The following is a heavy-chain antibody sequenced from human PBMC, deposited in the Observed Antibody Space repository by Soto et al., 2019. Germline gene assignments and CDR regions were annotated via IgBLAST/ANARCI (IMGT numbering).Heavy chain of an antibody. CDR1: GFTFSSYA. Sequence: GGSLRLSCAASGFTFSSYAMSWVRQAPGKGLEWVSAISGSGGSTYYADSVKGRFTISRDNSKNTLYLQMNSLRAEDTAVYYCAKDAFYYYDSSGYLYDYWGQGTLVTVSS. J-gene: IGHJ4*02. D-gene: IGHD3-22*01. CDR2: ISGSGGST. V-gene: IGHV3-23*01. CDR3: AKDAFYYYDSSGYLYDY.